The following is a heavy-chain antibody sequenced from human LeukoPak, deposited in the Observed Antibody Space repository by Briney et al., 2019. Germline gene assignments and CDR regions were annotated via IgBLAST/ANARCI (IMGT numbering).Heavy chain of an antibody. D-gene: IGHD1-26*01. V-gene: IGHV1-18*01. CDR1: GYTFTSYG. Sequence: ASVKVSCKASGYTFTSYGISWVRQAPGQGLEWMGWISAYNGNTNYAQKFQGRVTMTTDTSTSTAYMELRSLRSDDTAVYYCARMGGARGSYYEVYFDHWGQGTLVTVSS. CDR2: ISAYNGNT. CDR3: ARMGGARGSYYEVYFDH. J-gene: IGHJ4*02.